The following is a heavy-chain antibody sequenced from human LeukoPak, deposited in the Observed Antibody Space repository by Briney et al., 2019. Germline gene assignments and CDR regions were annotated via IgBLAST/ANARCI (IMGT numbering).Heavy chain of an antibody. Sequence: SETLSLTCTVSVGSISSSFYYWGWIRQPPGTGLEWIGSIYHSGSTYYNPSLKSRVTISVDTSKNQFSLKLSSVTAADTAVYYCARVGITMIVVIIGDPPIPTSLGHYYFDYWGQGTLVTVSS. CDR1: VGSISSSFYY. CDR3: ARVGITMIVVIIGDPPIPTSLGHYYFDY. V-gene: IGHV4-39*01. D-gene: IGHD3-22*01. J-gene: IGHJ4*02. CDR2: IYHSGST.